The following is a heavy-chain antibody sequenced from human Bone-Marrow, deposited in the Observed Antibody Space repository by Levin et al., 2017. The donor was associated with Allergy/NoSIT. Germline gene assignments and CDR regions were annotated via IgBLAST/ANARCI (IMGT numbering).Heavy chain of an antibody. J-gene: IGHJ4*02. V-gene: IGHV3-21*01. D-gene: IGHD4-17*01. Sequence: LSLTCAASGFSFTTYSMNWVRQAPGKGLEWVSAITSDSSGTYYADSVKGRFTISRDNAKYSLYLQMNSLRPEDTAVYYCASLQYGDYGNDYWGQGTLVTVSS. CDR2: ITSDSSGT. CDR3: ASLQYGDYGNDY. CDR1: GFSFTTYS.